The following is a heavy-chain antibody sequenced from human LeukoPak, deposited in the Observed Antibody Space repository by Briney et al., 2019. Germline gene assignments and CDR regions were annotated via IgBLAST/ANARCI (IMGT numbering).Heavy chain of an antibody. V-gene: IGHV4-59*08. Sequence: IPSETLSLTCTVSGGSISSYYWTWIRQPPGKGLEWIGYIYYSGSTNYNPSLKSRVTISVDTSKNQFSLKLSSVTAADTAVYYCARQGRGYGGNSDYWGQGTLVIVSS. CDR2: IYYSGST. J-gene: IGHJ4*02. D-gene: IGHD4-23*01. CDR3: ARQGRGYGGNSDY. CDR1: GGSISSYY.